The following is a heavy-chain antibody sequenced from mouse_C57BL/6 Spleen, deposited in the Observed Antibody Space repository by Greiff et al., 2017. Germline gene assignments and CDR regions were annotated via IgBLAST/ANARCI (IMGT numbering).Heavy chain of an antibody. J-gene: IGHJ2*01. Sequence: QVQLKESGPGLVQPSQSLSITCTVSGFSLTSYGVHWVRQSPGKGLEWLGVIWSGGSTDYKAAFISRLSISKDNSTSQVFFIMNSLQADDTAIYYCATNQEGLRFDNWGQGTTLTVSS. CDR1: GFSLTSYG. CDR3: ATNQEGLRFDN. CDR2: IWSGGST. V-gene: IGHV2-2*01. D-gene: IGHD1-1*01.